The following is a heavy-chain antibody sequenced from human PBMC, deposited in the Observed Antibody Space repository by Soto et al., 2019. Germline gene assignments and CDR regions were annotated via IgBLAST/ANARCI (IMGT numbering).Heavy chain of an antibody. CDR1: GGTFSSNP. D-gene: IGHD5-12*01. J-gene: IGHJ4*02. V-gene: IGHV1-69*06. Sequence: QVQLVQSGAEVKKPGSSVKVSCKASGGTFSSNPISWMRQAPGQGLEWVGGTIPTVGAGSYAQRFQGRVTITADKPTNTAYMELSNLRPEDTAVYYCARRQSNGYNRYFDSWGQGTLVTVSS. CDR2: TIPTVGAG. CDR3: ARRQSNGYNRYFDS.